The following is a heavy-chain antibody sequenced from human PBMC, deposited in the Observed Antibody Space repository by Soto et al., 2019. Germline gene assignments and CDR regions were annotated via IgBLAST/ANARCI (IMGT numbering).Heavy chain of an antibody. V-gene: IGHV4-31*03. CDR3: ARVPAP. Sequence: QVQLQESGPGLVNPSQTLSLPCTVSGASITSGGYYWGWIRQHPGKGLEWIGYMYSSGSTYYNPSLKSRVTISVDTSKNQFSLKLSSVTAADTAVYYCARVPAPWGQGTLVTVSS. D-gene: IGHD2-15*01. J-gene: IGHJ5*02. CDR2: MYSSGST. CDR1: GASITSGGYY.